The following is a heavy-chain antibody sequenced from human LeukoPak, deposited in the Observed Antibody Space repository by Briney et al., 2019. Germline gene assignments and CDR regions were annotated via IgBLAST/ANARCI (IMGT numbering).Heavy chain of an antibody. V-gene: IGHV4-59*08. CDR3: ARTVNTAFAYYYYYMDV. Sequence: SETLSLTCTVSGGSISSYYWSWIRQPPWKGLEWIGYFYYSGSTNYNPSLKSRVTISVDTSKNQFSLKLSSVTAADTAVYYCARTVNTAFAYYYYYMDVWGKGPRSPSP. CDR2: FYYSGST. CDR1: GGSISSYY. D-gene: IGHD5-18*01. J-gene: IGHJ6*03.